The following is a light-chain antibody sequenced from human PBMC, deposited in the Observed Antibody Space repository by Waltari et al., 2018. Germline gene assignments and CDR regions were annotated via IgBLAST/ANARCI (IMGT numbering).Light chain of an antibody. V-gene: IGKV1-39*01. CDR2: DAS. J-gene: IGKJ4*01. CDR1: QSIGGY. Sequence: DIQMTQSPSSLSAYVGDRVTITCRASQSIGGYLNWYQQKPGKAPDLLLYDASSLQSGVPSRFSGSGFGTDFTLTISSLQPEDFATYYCQQSNSMPLTFGGGPKVEIK. CDR3: QQSNSMPLT.